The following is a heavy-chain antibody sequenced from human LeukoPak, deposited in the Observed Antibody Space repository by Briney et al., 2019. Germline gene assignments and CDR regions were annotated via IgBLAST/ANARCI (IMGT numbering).Heavy chain of an antibody. CDR3: ARGPLSGSGHPFRH. CDR1: GGSISSGTYY. CDR2: INHSGST. V-gene: IGHV4-39*07. Sequence: PSETLSLTCIVSGGSISSGTYYWGWIRQPPGKGLEWIGEINHSGSTNYNPSLKSRVTISVDTSKNQFSLKLSSVTAADTAVYYCARGPLSGSGHPFRHWGQGTLVTVSS. J-gene: IGHJ1*01. D-gene: IGHD2-15*01.